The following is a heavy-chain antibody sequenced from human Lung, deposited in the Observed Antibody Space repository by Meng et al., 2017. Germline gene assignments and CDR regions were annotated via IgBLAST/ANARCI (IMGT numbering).Heavy chain of an antibody. CDR2: MNPNSGDT. V-gene: IGHV1-2*06. CDR1: GYTFTDYY. Sequence: QVPLVQSGAEVKRPGASVRVSCKASGYTFTDYYMQWVRQAPGQGLEWMGRMNPNSGDTKYAQKFQGRVTMTGYTSISTAYMELSRLTSDDTAVYYCAREGGSSSHFDYWGQGTLVTVSS. CDR3: AREGGSSSHFDY. J-gene: IGHJ4*02. D-gene: IGHD6-6*01.